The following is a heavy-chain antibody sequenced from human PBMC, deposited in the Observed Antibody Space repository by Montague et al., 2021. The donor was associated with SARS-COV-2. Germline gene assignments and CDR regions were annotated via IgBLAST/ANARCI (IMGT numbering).Heavy chain of an antibody. CDR1: GGSISSSSYF. Sequence: SETLSLTCSVSGGSISSSSYFWGWIRQPPGKGLEWIGSIYYSGGIHSNSSLKSRVTISVDTSKNQFSLKLSSVTAADTAVYYCARHLNYRDYGGDDYWGQGTLVTVSS. J-gene: IGHJ4*02. CDR2: IYYSGGI. V-gene: IGHV4-39*01. CDR3: ARHLNYRDYGGDDY. D-gene: IGHD4-17*01.